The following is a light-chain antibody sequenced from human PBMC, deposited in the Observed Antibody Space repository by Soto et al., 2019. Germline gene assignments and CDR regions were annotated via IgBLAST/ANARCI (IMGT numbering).Light chain of an antibody. Sequence: DIPMTRSPSSLSASVGDRVTITCRASQSISSYLNWYQQKPGKAPNLLIYATSTLHSEVPSRFSGSGSGTDFTLTISSLHPEDFATYCFQQTYSNPRTFGQGTKVQIK. CDR2: ATS. V-gene: IGKV1-39*01. J-gene: IGKJ1*01. CDR1: QSISSY. CDR3: QQTYSNPRT.